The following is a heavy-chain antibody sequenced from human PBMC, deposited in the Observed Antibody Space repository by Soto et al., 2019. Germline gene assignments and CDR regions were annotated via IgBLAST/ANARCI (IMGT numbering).Heavy chain of an antibody. J-gene: IGHJ6*02. V-gene: IGHV1-69*04. CDR2: IVPILGIA. D-gene: IGHD3-10*01. Sequence: SVKVSCKASGGTFSSYTISWVRQAPGQGLEWMGRIVPILGIANYAQKFQGRVTITADKSTSTAYMELSSLRSEDTAVYYCARDHITMVRGVIINGMDVWGQGTTVTVSS. CDR1: GGTFSSYT. CDR3: ARDHITMVRGVIINGMDV.